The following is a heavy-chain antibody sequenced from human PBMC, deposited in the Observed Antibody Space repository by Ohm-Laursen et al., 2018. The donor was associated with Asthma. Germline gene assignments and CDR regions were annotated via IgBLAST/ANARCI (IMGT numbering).Heavy chain of an antibody. Sequence: SDTLSLTCTVSGGSISSGGYYWSWIRQHPGKGLEWIGYIYYSGSTYYNPSLKSRVTISVDTSKNQFSLKLSSVTAADTAVYYCARDPGDSSGIPGYWGQGTLVTVSS. D-gene: IGHD3-22*01. CDR1: GGSISSGGYY. CDR2: IYYSGST. J-gene: IGHJ4*02. V-gene: IGHV4-31*03. CDR3: ARDPGDSSGIPGY.